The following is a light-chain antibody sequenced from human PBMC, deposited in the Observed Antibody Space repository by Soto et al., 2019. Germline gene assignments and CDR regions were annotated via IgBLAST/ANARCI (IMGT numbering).Light chain of an antibody. J-gene: IGKJ2*02. V-gene: IGKV1-5*03. Sequence: DIQMTQSPSTLSASVGDRVTITCRASQSISNWLAWYQQKPGKAPKLLIYKAFSLESGVPSRFSSGGSGTEFTLTISSLQPDDFATYFCQQYNSWWTFGQGTKLEIK. CDR2: KAF. CDR1: QSISNW. CDR3: QQYNSWWT.